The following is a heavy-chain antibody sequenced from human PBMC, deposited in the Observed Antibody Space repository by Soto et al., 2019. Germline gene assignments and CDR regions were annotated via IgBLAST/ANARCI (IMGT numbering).Heavy chain of an antibody. CDR3: ARGDILTGYYFFGWFDP. D-gene: IGHD3-9*01. V-gene: IGHV1-8*01. J-gene: IGHJ5*02. CDR2: MNPNSGNT. CDR1: GYTFTSYD. Sequence: ASVKVSCKASGYTFTSYDINWVRQATGQGLEWMGWMNPNSGNTGYAQKFQGRVTMTRNTSISTAYMELSSLRSEDTAVYYCARGDILTGYYFFGWFDPWGQGTLVTVSS.